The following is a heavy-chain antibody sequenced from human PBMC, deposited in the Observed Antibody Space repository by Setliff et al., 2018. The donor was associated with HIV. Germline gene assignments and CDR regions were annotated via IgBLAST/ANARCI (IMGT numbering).Heavy chain of an antibody. V-gene: IGHV1-8*02. J-gene: IGHJ6*03. CDR1: GYTLTSYE. CDR3: ARGRSLVRGSGSPEYYYMDV. D-gene: IGHD3-10*01. CDR2: MNPNSGDT. Sequence: GASVKVSCKASGYTLTSYEINRVRQATGQGLEWMGWMNPNSGDTGYAQKFQGRVTMTRNTSISTAFMELSSLRSEDTAVYYCARGRSLVRGSGSPEYYYMDVWGKGTTVTVSS.